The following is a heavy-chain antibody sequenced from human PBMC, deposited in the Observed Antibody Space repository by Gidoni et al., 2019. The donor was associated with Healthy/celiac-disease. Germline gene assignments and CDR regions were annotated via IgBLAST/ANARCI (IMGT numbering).Heavy chain of an antibody. D-gene: IGHD3-10*01. J-gene: IGHJ6*03. Sequence: EVQLVESGGRLVQPGGSLRLSCAASGFTVSSIYMGWVRQAPGKGLVWVSVIYSGGSTYNADSVKGRYTISRDNSKNTLYLQMNSLRAEDTAVYYCARDRVSMGYMDVWGKGTTVTVSS. CDR3: ARDRVSMGYMDV. CDR1: GFTVSSIY. CDR2: IYSGGST. V-gene: IGHV3-66*01.